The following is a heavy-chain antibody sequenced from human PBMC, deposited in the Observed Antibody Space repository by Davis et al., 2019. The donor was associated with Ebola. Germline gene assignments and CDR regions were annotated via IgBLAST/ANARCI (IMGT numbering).Heavy chain of an antibody. CDR3: ARDGVIDFGVVVAAYYFDY. CDR2: ISSSSSYI. J-gene: IGHJ4*02. CDR1: GFTFSSYS. D-gene: IGHD2-15*01. V-gene: IGHV3-21*01. Sequence: PGGSLRLSCAASGFTFSSYSMNWVRQAPGKGLEWVSSISSSSSYIYYADSVKGRFTISRDNAKNSLYLQMNSLRAEDTAVYYCARDGVIDFGVVVAAYYFDYWGQGTLVTVSS.